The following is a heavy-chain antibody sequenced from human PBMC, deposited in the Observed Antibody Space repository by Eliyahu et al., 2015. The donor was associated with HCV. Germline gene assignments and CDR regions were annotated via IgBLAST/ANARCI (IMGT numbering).Heavy chain of an antibody. D-gene: IGHD2-2*01. V-gene: IGHV1-2*02. CDR2: VKPDSGGT. CDR1: EYSFTGYY. CDR3: ARETGEMPQNYFDF. J-gene: IGHJ4*02. Sequence: QVHLVQSGAEVRKPGASVKVSCKASEYSFTGYYIHWVRQAPGQGLELVGWVKPDSGGTTYAQRFLGRVTLTRDTSINTAYMELTSLRSDDTAVYYCARETGEMPQNYFDFWGQGTLVTVS.